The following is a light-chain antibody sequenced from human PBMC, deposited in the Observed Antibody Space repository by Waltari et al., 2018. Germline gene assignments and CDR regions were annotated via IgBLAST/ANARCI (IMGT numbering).Light chain of an antibody. V-gene: IGKV3-20*01. Sequence: ELVLTQSPGTLSLSPGERATLSCRASQSVKSNYLSWFQHKDGQAPRLLFFGSFDRATGIPDRFSASGSGTDFTLTISRLEPEDFAVYYCQQYGNSPWTFGHGTRVEIK. J-gene: IGKJ1*01. CDR3: QQYGNSPWT. CDR2: GSF. CDR1: QSVKSNY.